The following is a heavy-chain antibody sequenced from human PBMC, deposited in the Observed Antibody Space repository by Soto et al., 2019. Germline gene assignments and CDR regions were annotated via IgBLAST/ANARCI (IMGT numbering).Heavy chain of an antibody. J-gene: IGHJ5*02. D-gene: IGHD5-12*01. CDR2: IIPIFGTA. Sequence: QVQLVQSGAEVKKPGSSVKVSCKASGGTFSSYAISWVRQAPGQGLEWMGGIIPIFGTANYAQKFQGRVTITAAEATSTAYMELSSLRSEDTAVYYCARVPRDGYRGGWFDPWGQGTLVTVSS. CDR3: ARVPRDGYRGGWFDP. V-gene: IGHV1-69*12. CDR1: GGTFSSYA.